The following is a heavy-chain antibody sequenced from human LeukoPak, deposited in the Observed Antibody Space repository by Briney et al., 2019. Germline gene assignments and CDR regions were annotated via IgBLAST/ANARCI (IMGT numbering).Heavy chain of an antibody. CDR2: IYSGGST. J-gene: IGHJ4*02. CDR1: GFIFNSNY. Sequence: GGSLRLSCAASGFIFNSNYMSWVRQAPGKGLEWVSVIYSGGSTYYADSVKGRFTISSDNSKNTLYHQMNSLRAEDTAVYYCARDPRGGYYFDNWGQGALVTVSS. D-gene: IGHD2-2*01. V-gene: IGHV3-53*01. CDR3: ARDPRGGYYFDN.